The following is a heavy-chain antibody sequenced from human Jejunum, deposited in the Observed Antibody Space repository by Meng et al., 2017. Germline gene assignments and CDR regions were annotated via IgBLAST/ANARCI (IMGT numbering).Heavy chain of an antibody. Sequence: QVKLQQWGAGLLKPSETLSLTCAVYGGSISDYYWTWIRQPPGKGLECIGEINDSGSTNYNPSLKSRVTISVDTSKSQFYLRVSSVTAADTAVYYCARGNEYSNYGADFWGQGTLVTVSS. J-gene: IGHJ4*02. D-gene: IGHD4-11*01. CDR1: GGSISDYY. CDR3: ARGNEYSNYGADF. CDR2: INDSGST. V-gene: IGHV4-34*01.